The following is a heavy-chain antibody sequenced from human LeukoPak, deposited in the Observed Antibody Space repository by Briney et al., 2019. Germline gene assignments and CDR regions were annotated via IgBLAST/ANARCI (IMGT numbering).Heavy chain of an antibody. V-gene: IGHV3-21*01. CDR2: ISSSSYI. J-gene: IGHJ4*02. CDR3: ARDLGYCSGGSCYEAIDY. CDR1: GFTFSSYS. Sequence: PGGSLRLSCAASGFTFSSYSMNWVRQAPGKGLEWVSSISSSSYIYYADSVKGRFTISRDNAKNSLYLQMNSLRAEDTAVYYCARDLGYCSGGSCYEAIDYWGQGTLVTVSS. D-gene: IGHD2-15*01.